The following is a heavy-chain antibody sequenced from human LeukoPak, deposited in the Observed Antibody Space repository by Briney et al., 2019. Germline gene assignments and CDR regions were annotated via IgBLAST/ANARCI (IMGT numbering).Heavy chain of an antibody. CDR1: GGSISSYY. V-gene: IGHV4-59*01. CDR3: ARYSSSWYRPFDY. J-gene: IGHJ4*02. Sequence: SETLSLTCTVSGGSISSYYWSWIRQPPGKGLEWIGYIYYSGSTNYNPSLKSRVTISVDTSKNQFSLKLSSVTAADTAVYYCARYSSSWYRPFDYWGQGTLVTVSS. D-gene: IGHD6-13*01. CDR2: IYYSGST.